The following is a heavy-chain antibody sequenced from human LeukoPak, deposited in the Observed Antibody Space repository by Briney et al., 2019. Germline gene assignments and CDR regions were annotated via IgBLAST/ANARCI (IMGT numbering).Heavy chain of an antibody. Sequence: PGGSLRLSCAASGFTFSSYSMNWVRQAPGKGLEWVSSISSSSSYIYYADSVKGRFTISRDNAKNSLYLQMNSLRAEDTAVYYCARDDRIVVVIDYWGQGTLVTVSS. CDR1: GFTFSSYS. D-gene: IGHD3-22*01. J-gene: IGHJ4*02. CDR3: ARDDRIVVVIDY. CDR2: ISSSSSYI. V-gene: IGHV3-21*01.